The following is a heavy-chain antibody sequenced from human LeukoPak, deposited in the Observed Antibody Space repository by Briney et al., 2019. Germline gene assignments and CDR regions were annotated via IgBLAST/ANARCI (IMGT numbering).Heavy chain of an antibody. V-gene: IGHV3-30-3*01. D-gene: IGHD6-19*01. CDR2: ISYDGSNK. CDR3: ARGTAVAGT. CDR1: GFTFSSYA. J-gene: IGHJ5*02. Sequence: PGGSLRLSCAASGFTFSSYATHWVRQAPGKGLEWVAVISYDGSNKYYADSVKGRFTISRDNSKNTLYLQMNSLRAEDTAVYYCARGTAVAGTWGQGTLVTVSS.